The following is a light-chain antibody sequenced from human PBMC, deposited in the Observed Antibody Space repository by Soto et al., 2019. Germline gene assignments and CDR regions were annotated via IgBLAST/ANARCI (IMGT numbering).Light chain of an antibody. CDR3: QQGQNWHLT. J-gene: IGKJ2*01. CDR2: SAS. CDR1: QSISTE. V-gene: IGKV3-15*01. Sequence: EIAMTQSPATLSVSPGERATLSCRASQSISTELAWYQQIPGQPPRLLIYSASTRATGVPARFTGSGSGSEFTLTISGLQSEDFAIYYCQQGQNWHLTFVQGIRLEI.